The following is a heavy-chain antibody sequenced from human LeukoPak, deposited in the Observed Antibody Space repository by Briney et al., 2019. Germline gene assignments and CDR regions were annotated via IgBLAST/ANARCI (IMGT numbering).Heavy chain of an antibody. CDR2: IYPCDSDP. J-gene: IGHJ4*02. CDR1: GYSFTSYW. Sequence: ESLKISCKGSGYSFTSYWIVWVGQMPRKGLEWMGMIYPCDSDPRYSPSFQGQVTISADKSISTAYLQWSSLKASDTAMYYCARRFCSSTSCYLTPFDYWGQGTLVTVSS. V-gene: IGHV5-51*01. CDR3: ARRFCSSTSCYLTPFDY. D-gene: IGHD2-2*01.